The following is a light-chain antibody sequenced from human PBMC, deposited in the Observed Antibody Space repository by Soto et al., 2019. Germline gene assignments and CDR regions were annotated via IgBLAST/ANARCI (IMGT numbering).Light chain of an antibody. J-gene: IGLJ1*01. CDR1: SSDVGGYNY. Sequence: SLLTQPSSVSGSPGQSITISCPGTSSDVGGYNYVSWYQQHPGKAPKLMIYDVSNRPSGVSNRFSGSKSGNTASLTISGLQAEDEADYYCSSYTSSSTPYVFGTGTKVTVL. CDR2: DVS. CDR3: SSYTSSSTPYV. V-gene: IGLV2-14*01.